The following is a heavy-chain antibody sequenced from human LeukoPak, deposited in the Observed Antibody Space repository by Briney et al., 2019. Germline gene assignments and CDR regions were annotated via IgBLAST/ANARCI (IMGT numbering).Heavy chain of an antibody. CDR3: ARASCSGDSCYSATA. CDR1: GFTFSSYA. D-gene: IGHD2-15*01. V-gene: IGHV3-30*04. J-gene: IGHJ5*02. CDR2: ISYDGSNK. Sequence: GGSLRLSCAASGFTFSSYAMHGVRQAPGKGVDWGAVISYDGSNKYYADSVKGRFTISRDNSKNRLYLQMNSFTAWDRAVYYCARASCSGDSCYSATAWGQGTLVTVSS.